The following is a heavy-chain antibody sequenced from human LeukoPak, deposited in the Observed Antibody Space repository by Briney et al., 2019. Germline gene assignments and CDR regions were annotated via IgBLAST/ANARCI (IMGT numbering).Heavy chain of an antibody. CDR3: ARGASSAWYQNFDY. V-gene: IGHV3-15*05. CDR2: IKSKTDGGTT. Sequence: GGSLRLSCAASGFTFSNAWMSWVRQAPGKGLEWVGRIKSKTDGGTTDYAAPVKGRFTISRDDSKNTLYLQMNSLRAEDTAVYYCARGASSAWYQNFDYWGQGTLVTVSS. CDR1: GFTFSNAW. J-gene: IGHJ4*02. D-gene: IGHD6-19*01.